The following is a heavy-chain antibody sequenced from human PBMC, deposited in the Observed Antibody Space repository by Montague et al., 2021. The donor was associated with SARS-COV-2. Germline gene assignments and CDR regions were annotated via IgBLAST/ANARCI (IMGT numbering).Heavy chain of an antibody. J-gene: IGHJ4*02. Sequence: CAISGDSVSSNTVAWNWFRQSPSRGLEWLGRTYYRSKWYNDYAVSMQSRVTINPDTSKNQFSLHVNSVIPEDTAMYYCARDSEYSIGYWGQGLLVTVSS. CDR1: GDSVSSNTVA. D-gene: IGHD6-6*01. V-gene: IGHV6-1*01. CDR3: ARDSEYSIGY. CDR2: TYYRSKWYN.